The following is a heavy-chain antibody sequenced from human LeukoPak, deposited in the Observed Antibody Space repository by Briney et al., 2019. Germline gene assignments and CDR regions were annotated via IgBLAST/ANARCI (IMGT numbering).Heavy chain of an antibody. CDR1: GFTFSTSW. CDR3: ARDPSRGYSYGYADY. D-gene: IGHD5-18*01. V-gene: IGHV3-7*01. J-gene: IGHJ4*02. CDR2: IMRDGSEK. Sequence: GGSLRLSCAASGFTFSTSWMNWVRQPPGKGLEWVANIMRDGSEKYYVDSVKGRFTVSRDNAKNSLYLQMNSLRAEDTAVYYCARDPSRGYSYGYADYWGQGSLVTVSS.